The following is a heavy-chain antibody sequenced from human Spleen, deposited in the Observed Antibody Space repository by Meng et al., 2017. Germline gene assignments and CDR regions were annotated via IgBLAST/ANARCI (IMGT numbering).Heavy chain of an antibody. V-gene: IGHV3-11*04. CDR1: GFTFSDYY. Sequence: GESLKISCAASGFTFSDYYMSWIRQAPGKGLEWVSYISSSGSTIYYADSVKGRFTISRDNAKNSLYRQMNSLRAEDTAVYYCARGVGLLWFGESGHFDYWGQGTLVTVSS. D-gene: IGHD3-10*01. J-gene: IGHJ4*02. CDR3: ARGVGLLWFGESGHFDY. CDR2: ISSSGSTI.